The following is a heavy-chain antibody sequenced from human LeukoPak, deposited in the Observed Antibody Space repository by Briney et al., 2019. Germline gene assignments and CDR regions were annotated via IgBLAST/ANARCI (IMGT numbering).Heavy chain of an antibody. CDR3: AREGIAAARNAFDI. CDR1: GGSISSYY. Sequence: SETLSLTCTVPGGSISSYYWSWIRQPPGKGLEWIGYIYYSGSTNYNPSLKSRVTISVDTSKNQFSLKLSSMTAADTAVYYCAREGIAAARNAFDIWGQGTMVTVSS. V-gene: IGHV4-59*01. CDR2: IYYSGST. J-gene: IGHJ3*02. D-gene: IGHD6-13*01.